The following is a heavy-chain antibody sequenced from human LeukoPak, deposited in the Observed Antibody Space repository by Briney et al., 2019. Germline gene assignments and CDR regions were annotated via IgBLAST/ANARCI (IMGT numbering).Heavy chain of an antibody. Sequence: SETLSLTCTVSGGSINDYYWTWIRQAPGKGLEWIGYISNSGTTDYNPSLESRVTMSVDTSNNEFSLRLTSVTAADTAMYYCARVVRGAVTSNCFDPWGQGTLVTVSS. CDR2: ISNSGTT. CDR3: ARVVRGAVTSNCFDP. J-gene: IGHJ5*02. D-gene: IGHD4-17*01. V-gene: IGHV4-59*01. CDR1: GGSINDYY.